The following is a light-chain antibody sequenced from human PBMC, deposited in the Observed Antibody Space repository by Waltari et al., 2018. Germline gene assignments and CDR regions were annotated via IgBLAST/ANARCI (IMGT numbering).Light chain of an antibody. CDR3: QQGTSNPLT. V-gene: IGKV1-13*02. CDR1: QGISSY. CDR2: YAN. Sequence: QMAKSTASLGVKGGDRGSITCRASQGISSYLNWYQQKPGKAPKLLIYYANSLASGVPSRFSGSGSGTEFTLTISSLQPEDFATYYCQQGTSNPLTFGGGTKVEIK. J-gene: IGKJ4*01.